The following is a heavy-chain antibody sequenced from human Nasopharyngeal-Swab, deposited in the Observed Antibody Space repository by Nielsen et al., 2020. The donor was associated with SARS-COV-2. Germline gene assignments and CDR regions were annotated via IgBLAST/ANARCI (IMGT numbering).Heavy chain of an antibody. CDR1: GFTVSSNY. J-gene: IGHJ3*02. V-gene: IGHV3-53*01. CDR2: IYSGGST. D-gene: IGHD3-10*01. CDR3: AGRIIMVRGPPEGMRAFDI. Sequence: GGSLRLSCAASGFTVSSNYMSWVRQAPGKGLEWVSVIYSGGSTYYADSVKGRFTISRDNSKNTLYLQMNSLRAEDTAVYYRAGRIIMVRGPPEGMRAFDIWGQGTMVTVSS.